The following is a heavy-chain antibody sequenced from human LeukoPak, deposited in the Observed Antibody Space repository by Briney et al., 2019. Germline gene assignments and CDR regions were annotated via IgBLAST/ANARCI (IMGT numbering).Heavy chain of an antibody. J-gene: IGHJ5*02. Sequence: GGPLRLSCAASVFTFSSYDMHWVRQAPGKGLEWVAVISYDGSNKYYADSVKGRFTISRDNSKNTLYLQMNSLRAEDTAVYYCAKDHAGCSGGSCYSSSFDPWGQGTLVTVSS. D-gene: IGHD2-15*01. CDR2: ISYDGSNK. CDR1: VFTFSSYD. V-gene: IGHV3-30*18. CDR3: AKDHAGCSGGSCYSSSFDP.